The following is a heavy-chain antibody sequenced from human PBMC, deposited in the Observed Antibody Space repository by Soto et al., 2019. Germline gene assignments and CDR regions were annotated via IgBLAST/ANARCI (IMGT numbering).Heavy chain of an antibody. Sequence: AEGARLHPRGGSGVTPRSYSHGVGRPVPGKGHEWVSTICGSGGSTYYADSVKGRFTISRDKSKDTLYLQLNSLRAEDTAVYSCAKHPKADIVVMFLGYCYHYYYTVVWCTG. CDR2: ICGSGGST. CDR1: GVTPRSYS. CDR3: AKHPKADIVVMFLGYCYHYYYTVV. V-gene: IGHV3-23*01. D-gene: IGHD3-22*01. J-gene: IGHJ6*03.